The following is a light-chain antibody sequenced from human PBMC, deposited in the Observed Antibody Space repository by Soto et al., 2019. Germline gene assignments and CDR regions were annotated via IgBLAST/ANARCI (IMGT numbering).Light chain of an antibody. V-gene: IGLV2-14*01. Sequence: QSVLTQPASVSGSPGQSITISCTGTSSDIGGYSYVSWYQLHPGKAPQLMIYDVNNRPSGVSNRFSGSKSGNTASLTISGLQAEDEADYFCSSYSSSTTRVFGTGTKLTVL. CDR1: SSDIGGYSY. CDR3: SSYSSSTTRV. J-gene: IGLJ1*01. CDR2: DVN.